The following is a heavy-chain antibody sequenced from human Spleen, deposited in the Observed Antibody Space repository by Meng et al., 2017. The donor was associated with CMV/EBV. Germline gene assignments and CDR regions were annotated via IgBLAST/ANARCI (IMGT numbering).Heavy chain of an antibody. Sequence: GGSLRLSCAASGFTFSSYSMDWVRQAPGKGLEWLSYIGSSSDVIYYADSVKGRFTISRDNAKNSLYLQMNSLRAEDTAVYYCARDTDCSGTSCYFSEYFHHWGRGTLVTVSS. CDR1: GFTFSSYS. CDR3: ARDTDCSGTSCYFSEYFHH. D-gene: IGHD2-15*01. J-gene: IGHJ1*01. V-gene: IGHV3-48*04. CDR2: IGSSSDVI.